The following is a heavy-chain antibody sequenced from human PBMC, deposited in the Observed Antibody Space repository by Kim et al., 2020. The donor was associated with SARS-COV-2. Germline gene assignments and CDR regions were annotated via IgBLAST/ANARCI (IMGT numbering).Heavy chain of an antibody. J-gene: IGHJ3*02. V-gene: IGHV4-39*07. CDR3: ARPQYSSGWEGAFDI. Sequence: SETLSLTCTVSGGSISSSSYYWGWIPQPPGKGLEWIGSIYYSGSTYYNPSLKSRVTISVDTSKNQFSLKLSSVTAADTAVYYCARPQYSSGWEGAFDIWGQGTMVTVSS. CDR1: GGSISSSSYY. D-gene: IGHD6-19*01. CDR2: IYYSGST.